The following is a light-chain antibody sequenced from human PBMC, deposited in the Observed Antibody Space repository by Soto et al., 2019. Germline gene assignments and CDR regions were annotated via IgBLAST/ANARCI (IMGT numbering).Light chain of an antibody. CDR1: QSVSSN. J-gene: IGKJ2*01. CDR2: GAS. Sequence: EIVMTQSPATLSVSPGERATLSCRASQSVSSNLAWYQQKPCQAPRLLIYGASARATGIPARFSGRGSVTELTLAISSLQAEDFAVYYCQEYNNWPYTFGQGTKVEIK. V-gene: IGKV3-15*01. CDR3: QEYNNWPYT.